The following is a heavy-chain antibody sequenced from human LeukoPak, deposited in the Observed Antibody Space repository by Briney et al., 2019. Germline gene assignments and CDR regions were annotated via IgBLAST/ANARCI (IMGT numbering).Heavy chain of an antibody. V-gene: IGHV1-2*02. CDR2: INPNSGGT. CDR1: GYTFTGYY. J-gene: IGHJ4*02. Sequence: ASVKVSCKASGYTFTGYYMHWVRQAPGQGLEWMGWINPNSGGTNYAQKFQGRVTMTRDTSISTAYMELSRLRSDDTAVYYCARVSFGVVIYGYWGQGTLVTASS. CDR3: ARVSFGVVIYGY. D-gene: IGHD3-3*01.